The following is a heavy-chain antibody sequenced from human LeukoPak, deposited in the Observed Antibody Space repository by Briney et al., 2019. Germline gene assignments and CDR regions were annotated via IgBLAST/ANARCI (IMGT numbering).Heavy chain of an antibody. V-gene: IGHV3-21*04. CDR3: AKGSSAGRPYYFDY. CDR1: GFTFSSYS. CDR2: ISSSSSYI. Sequence: GGSLRLSCAASGFTFSSYSMNWVRQAPGKGLEWVSSISSSSSYIYYADSVRGRFTISRDNSKNTLYLQMNSLRAEDTAMYYCAKGSSAGRPYYFDYWGQGTLVTVSS. D-gene: IGHD3-10*01. J-gene: IGHJ4*02.